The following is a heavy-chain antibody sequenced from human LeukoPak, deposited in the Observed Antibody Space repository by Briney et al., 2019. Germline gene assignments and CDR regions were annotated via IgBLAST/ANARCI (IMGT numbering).Heavy chain of an antibody. CDR1: GFTFSTYG. CDR2: ISYDGSNK. V-gene: IGHV3-30*03. CDR3: ARYLPQTYYDILTGYYMDV. D-gene: IGHD3-9*01. J-gene: IGHJ6*03. Sequence: PGRSLRLSCAASGFTFSTYGIHWVRQAPGKGLEWVAVISYDGSNKYYTDSVKGRFTISRDNSKDTMYLQMNSLRTEDTAVYYCARYLPQTYYDILTGYYMDVWGKGTTVTVSS.